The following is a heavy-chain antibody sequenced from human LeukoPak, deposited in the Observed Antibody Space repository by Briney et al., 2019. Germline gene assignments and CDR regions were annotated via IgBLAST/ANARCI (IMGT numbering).Heavy chain of an antibody. CDR2: IRSKANSYAT. Sequence: GGSLRLSCAASGFTFSHSAMHWVRQASGKGLEWVGRIRSKANSYATAYAASVKGRFTISRDDSKNTTYLQMNSLKTEDTAVYYCSRPYGGYGMDGLDVWGQGTTVIVSS. V-gene: IGHV3-73*01. D-gene: IGHD4-17*01. CDR1: GFTFSHSA. J-gene: IGHJ6*02. CDR3: SRPYGGYGMDGLDV.